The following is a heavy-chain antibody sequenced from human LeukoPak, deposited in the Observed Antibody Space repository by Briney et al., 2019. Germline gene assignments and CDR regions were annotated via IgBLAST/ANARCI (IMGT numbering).Heavy chain of an antibody. V-gene: IGHV1-18*01. D-gene: IGHD3-10*01. J-gene: IGHJ6*03. CDR2: ISAYNGNT. CDR3: ARDPVSLEGRFGELLGYYYYYMDV. Sequence: GASVKVSCKASGYTFTSYGISWVRQAPGQGLEWMGWISAYNGNTNYAQKLQGRVTMTTDTSTSTAYMELRSLRSDDTAVYYCARDPVSLEGRFGELLGYYYYYMDVWGKGTTVTVSS. CDR1: GYTFTSYG.